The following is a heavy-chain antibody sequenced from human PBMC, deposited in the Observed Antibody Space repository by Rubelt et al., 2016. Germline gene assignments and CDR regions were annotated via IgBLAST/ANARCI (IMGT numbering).Heavy chain of an antibody. J-gene: IGHJ4*02. V-gene: IGHV2-5*02. CDR2: IYWDYYK. D-gene: IGHD3-22*01. CDR1: GFSISSYGAG. CDR3: AHRGYYDSRGYYIFDY. Sequence: QITLKETGPTLVKPTQTLTLTCTFSGFSISSYGAGVGWLRQPPGRALEWLAVIYWDYYKRYSSSLRSRTTLHKDTAKNQVVLTMTNMDPVDTATYFCAHRGYYDSRGYYIFDYWGQGTLVTVSS.